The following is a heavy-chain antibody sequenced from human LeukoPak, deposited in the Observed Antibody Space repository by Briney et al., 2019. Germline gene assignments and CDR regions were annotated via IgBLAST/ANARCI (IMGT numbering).Heavy chain of an antibody. CDR3: AKDWGVGGEYRLWGPYYYYYGMDV. V-gene: IGHV3-23*01. J-gene: IGHJ6*02. Sequence: PGASLRLSCAASGFTFSSYAMSWVRQAPGKGLEWVSAISGSGGSTYYADSVKGRFTISRDNSKNTLYLQMNSLRAEDTAVYYCAKDWGVGGEYRLWGPYYYYYGMDVWGQGTTVTVSS. D-gene: IGHD4/OR15-4a*01. CDR2: ISGSGGST. CDR1: GFTFSSYA.